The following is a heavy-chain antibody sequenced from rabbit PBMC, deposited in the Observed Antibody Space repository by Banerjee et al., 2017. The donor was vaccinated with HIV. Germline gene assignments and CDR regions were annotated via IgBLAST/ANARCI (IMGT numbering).Heavy chain of an antibody. CDR3: AREGADISPFNL. V-gene: IGHV1S45*01. CDR2: IYAGGSGST. CDR1: GFSFSSSYW. D-gene: IGHD1-1*01. J-gene: IGHJ4*01. Sequence: EQLKESGGGLVKPEGSLTLTCTASGFSFSSSYWICWVRQAPGKGLEWIACIYAGGSGSTYYASWAKGRFTISETSSTTVTLQMTSLTAADTATYFCAREGADISPFNLWGPGTLVTVS.